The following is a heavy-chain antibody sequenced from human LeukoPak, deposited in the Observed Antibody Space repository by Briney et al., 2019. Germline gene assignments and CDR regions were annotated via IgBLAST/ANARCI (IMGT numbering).Heavy chain of an antibody. CDR3: TTSVRNGHFDY. J-gene: IGHJ4*02. Sequence: ASVKVSCKASGYTFTNYDINWVRQATGQGLEWMGWMNPNSGNTGYAQKFQGRVTMTRSTSISTAYMELSSLRFEDTAVYFCTTSVRNGHFDYWGQGTLVTVSS. V-gene: IGHV1-8*01. CDR1: GYTFTNYD. D-gene: IGHD1-14*01. CDR2: MNPNSGNT.